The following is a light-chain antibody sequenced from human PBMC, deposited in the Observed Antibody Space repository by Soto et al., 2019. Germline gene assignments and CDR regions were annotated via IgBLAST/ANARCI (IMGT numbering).Light chain of an antibody. CDR3: CSYAGTSTYV. CDR1: SSDVGSYDL. Sequence: QSALTQPASVSGSPGLSITISCTGTSSDVGSYDLVSWYQQHPGKAPKLMIYEGTKRPSGVSNRFSGSKSGNTASLTISGLQAEDEADYYCCSYAGTSTYVFGTGTQLTVL. CDR2: EGT. J-gene: IGLJ1*01. V-gene: IGLV2-23*01.